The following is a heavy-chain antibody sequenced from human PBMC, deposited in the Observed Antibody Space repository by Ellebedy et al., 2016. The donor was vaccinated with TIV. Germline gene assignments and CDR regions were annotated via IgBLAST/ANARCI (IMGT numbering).Heavy chain of an antibody. J-gene: IGHJ4*02. CDR2: IKQDGSEK. Sequence: GGSLRLXXAASGFTFSNCWMHWVRHSPGTGLERVADIKQDGSEKYYVDSVKGRFTISRDNAKNSLYLQMNSLRAEDTAVYFCVGEPMRDSGVDQTLYRDYWGQGILVTVSS. V-gene: IGHV3-7*01. D-gene: IGHD6-19*01. CDR1: GFTFSNCW. CDR3: VGEPMRDSGVDQTLYRDY.